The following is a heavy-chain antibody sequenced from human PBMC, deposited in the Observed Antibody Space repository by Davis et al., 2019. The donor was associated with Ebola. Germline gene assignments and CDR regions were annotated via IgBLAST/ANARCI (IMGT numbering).Heavy chain of an antibody. V-gene: IGHV3-11*01. D-gene: IGHD3-9*01. CDR3: ARDRDMYYDILIGYSPIDY. Sequence: PSETLSLTCTVSGGSISSSSYYWGWIRQAPGKGLETISYISHSGHSIYYADSVRGRFTISRDNAKNSLYLQMNSLRAEDTAVYYCARDRDMYYDILIGYSPIDYWGQGTLVTVSS. CDR2: ISHSGHSI. CDR1: GGSISSSSYY. J-gene: IGHJ4*02.